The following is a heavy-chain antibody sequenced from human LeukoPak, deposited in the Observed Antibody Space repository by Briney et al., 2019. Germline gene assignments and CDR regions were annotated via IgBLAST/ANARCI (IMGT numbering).Heavy chain of an antibody. Sequence: GGSLRLSCSSSGFTFSTLPMHWVRQAPGKGLEYVSGSSSNGGSTYYADSVKGRFTISRDNSKNTLYLQMSSLRPEDTAVYYCVNQISGWVYWGQGTLVTVSS. CDR3: VNQISGWVY. CDR2: SSSNGGST. V-gene: IGHV3-64D*06. CDR1: GFTFSTLP. D-gene: IGHD6-19*01. J-gene: IGHJ4*02.